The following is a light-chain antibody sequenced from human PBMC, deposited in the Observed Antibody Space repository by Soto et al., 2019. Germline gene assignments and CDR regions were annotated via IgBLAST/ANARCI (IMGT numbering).Light chain of an antibody. CDR3: QEYSKWPLFP. V-gene: IGKV3-15*01. Sequence: EIVVTQSPGILSVSPGDRATLSCRASQSVGRNLAWYQQKPGQAPTLLIYAASTRDTGLPARFSGSGSGTDFTLTISSLQSEDFAVYYCQEYSKWPLFPFGPGTRVDIK. CDR2: AAS. J-gene: IGKJ3*01. CDR1: QSVGRN.